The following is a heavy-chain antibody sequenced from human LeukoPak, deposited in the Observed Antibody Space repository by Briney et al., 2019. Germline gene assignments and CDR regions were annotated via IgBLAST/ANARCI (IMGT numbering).Heavy chain of an antibody. CDR2: ISYDGSSK. V-gene: IGHV3-30*04. CDR1: GFSLISYA. Sequence: GGSLRLSCAASGFSLISYAMHWVRQAPGKGLEWVAVISYDGSSKFYADSVKGRFTISRDNSKNTLDLQMNSLRTEDTAVYYCARVRGSSSFDCWGQGTLVTVSS. D-gene: IGHD6-13*01. J-gene: IGHJ4*02. CDR3: ARVRGSSSFDC.